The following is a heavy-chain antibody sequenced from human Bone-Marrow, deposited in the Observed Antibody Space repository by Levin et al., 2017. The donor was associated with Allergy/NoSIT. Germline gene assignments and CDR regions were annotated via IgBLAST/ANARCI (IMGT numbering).Heavy chain of an antibody. CDR3: ARDLVGTGGAMEV. Sequence: ASVKVSCKSTGYTFTRYYIHWLRQAPGQGLQWIGRINPDGATVRYAQKFQDRLIMTSDTSTSTVFMVLSSLRSDDTALYYCARDLVGTGGAMEVWGQGTTVIVSS. J-gene: IGHJ6*02. CDR2: INPDGATV. CDR1: GYTFTRYY. D-gene: IGHD2-15*01. V-gene: IGHV1-46*01.